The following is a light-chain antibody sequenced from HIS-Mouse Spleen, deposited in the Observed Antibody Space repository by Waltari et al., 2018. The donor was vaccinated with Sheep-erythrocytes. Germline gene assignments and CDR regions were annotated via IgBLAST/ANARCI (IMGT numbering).Light chain of an antibody. Sequence: QSALTQPPSASGSPGQSVTISCTGTSSDVGGYNYVSWYQQHPGKAPTLMIYEVSKRPSGVPDRFSGSKSGNTAARTVAGRQAEDEADYYCSSYAGSNNWVFGGGTKLTVL. CDR1: SSDVGGYNY. J-gene: IGLJ3*02. V-gene: IGLV2-8*01. CDR3: SSYAGSNNWV. CDR2: EVS.